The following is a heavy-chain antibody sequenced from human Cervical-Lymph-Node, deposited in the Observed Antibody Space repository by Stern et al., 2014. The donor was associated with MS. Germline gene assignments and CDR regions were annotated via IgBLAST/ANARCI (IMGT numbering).Heavy chain of an antibody. Sequence: QMQLVQSGAEVKKPGASVKVSCKASAYTITDYYTHWVRQAPGHGLAWIGWINPNSGGTFSAQKFQGRLTMTRDTSISTAYMELSSLRSDDTAVYYCARGGGYSYSTLDYWGQGTQVTVSS. J-gene: IGHJ4*02. D-gene: IGHD3-10*01. V-gene: IGHV1-2*02. CDR2: INPNSGGT. CDR1: AYTITDYY. CDR3: ARGGGYSYSTLDY.